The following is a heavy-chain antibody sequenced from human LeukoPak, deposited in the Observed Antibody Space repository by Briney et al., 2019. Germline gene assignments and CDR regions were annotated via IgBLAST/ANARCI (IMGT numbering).Heavy chain of an antibody. Sequence: GGSLRLSCAASGFTFSTHWMSWVRQAPGKGLEWVANIMQDGGEKSYVDSVKGRFTISRDNAKNSLYLQMNSLRAEDTAVYYCARGPSGYHNTGGQGTLVTVSS. V-gene: IGHV3-7*01. CDR2: IMQDGGEK. CDR3: ARGPSGYHNT. D-gene: IGHD5-12*01. J-gene: IGHJ4*02. CDR1: GFTFSTHW.